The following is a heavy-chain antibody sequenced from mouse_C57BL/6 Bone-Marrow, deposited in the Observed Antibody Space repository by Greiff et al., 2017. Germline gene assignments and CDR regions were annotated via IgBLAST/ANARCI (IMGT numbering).Heavy chain of an antibody. CDR2: ISSGSSTN. CDR1: GFTFSDYG. CDR3: ASGAWFAY. J-gene: IGHJ3*01. Sequence: EVKLMESGGGLVKPGGSLKLSCAASGFTFSDYGMHWVRQAPEKGLEWVAYISSGSSTNYYADTVKGRFTISRDNAKHTQFLQMTSLWSEDTAMFYCASGAWFAYWGQGTLVTVSA. V-gene: IGHV5-17*01. D-gene: IGHD4-1*01.